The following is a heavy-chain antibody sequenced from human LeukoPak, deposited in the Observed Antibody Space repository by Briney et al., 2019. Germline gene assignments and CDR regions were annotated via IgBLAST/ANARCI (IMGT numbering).Heavy chain of an antibody. D-gene: IGHD4-23*01. CDR3: AREGPRGNSQFDY. J-gene: IGHJ4*02. Sequence: GRSLRLSCVASGFTFSNYGMHWVRQVPGKGLEWVALIWYDGSNKYYSDSVKGRFTISRDNSKNTLYLQMNSLRAEDTAVYYCAREGPRGNSQFDYWGQGTLVTVSS. V-gene: IGHV3-33*01. CDR1: GFTFSNYG. CDR2: IWYDGSNK.